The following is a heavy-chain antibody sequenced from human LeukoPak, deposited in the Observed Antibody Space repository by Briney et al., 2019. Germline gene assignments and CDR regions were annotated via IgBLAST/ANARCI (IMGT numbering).Heavy chain of an antibody. CDR2: ISGSGGST. CDR1: GFSFSSYA. V-gene: IGHV3-23*01. CDR3: ARVDGTYYYGSGSYWFDY. D-gene: IGHD3-10*01. J-gene: IGHJ4*02. Sequence: GGSLRLSCTASGFSFSSYAMSWVRQAPGKGLEWVSVISGSGGSTYYADSVKGRFTISRDNSKNTLYLQMNSLRAEDTAVYYCARVDGTYYYGSGSYWFDYWGQGTLVTVSS.